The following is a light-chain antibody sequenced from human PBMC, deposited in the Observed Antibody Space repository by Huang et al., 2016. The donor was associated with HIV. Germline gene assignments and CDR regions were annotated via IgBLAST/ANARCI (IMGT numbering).Light chain of an antibody. CDR1: QSVSGAY. J-gene: IGKJ1*01. Sequence: EIVLTQSPGILSLSPGKRATLSCRASQSVSGAYLAWYQQKPGQAPRILIYEASNRATGIPDRFSGSGSGTDFTLTISRLEPEDFAVYFCHHYGTSSWTFGQGTKVDVK. CDR3: HHYGTSSWT. CDR2: EAS. V-gene: IGKV3-20*01.